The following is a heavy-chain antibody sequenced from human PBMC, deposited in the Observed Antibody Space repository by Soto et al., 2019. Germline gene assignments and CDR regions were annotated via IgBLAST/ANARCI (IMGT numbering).Heavy chain of an antibody. V-gene: IGHV3-7*01. D-gene: IGHD3-10*01. CDR1: GFTFSSYW. J-gene: IGHJ4*02. Sequence: GALRLSCAASGFTFSSYWMSWVRQAPGKGLEWVANIKQDGSEKYYVDSVKGRFTISRDNAKNSLYLQMNSLRAEDTAVYYCARVLGGAWFSYYFDYWGQGTLVTVSS. CDR3: ARVLGGAWFSYYFDY. CDR2: IKQDGSEK.